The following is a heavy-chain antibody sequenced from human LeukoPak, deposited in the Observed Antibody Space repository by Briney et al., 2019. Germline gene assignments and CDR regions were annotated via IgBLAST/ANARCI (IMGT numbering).Heavy chain of an antibody. CDR1: GFTFSNYA. Sequence: PGGSLRLSCAASGFTFSNYAMHWVRQAPGKGLEYVSAITSNGGSTFYANSVMGRFTISRDNSKNTLYLQMGSLRAEDMAVYYCARVRTFDYWGQGTLVTVSS. V-gene: IGHV3-64*01. CDR2: ITSNGGST. CDR3: ARVRTFDY. D-gene: IGHD1-14*01. J-gene: IGHJ4*02.